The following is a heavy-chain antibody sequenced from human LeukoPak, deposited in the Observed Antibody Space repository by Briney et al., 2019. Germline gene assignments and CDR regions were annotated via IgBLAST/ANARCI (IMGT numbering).Heavy chain of an antibody. D-gene: IGHD1-26*01. Sequence: GGSLRLSCAASGFIFSSAWMSWVRQAPGKGLEWVGHIKTKTDGWTTDYAAPVKGRFTISRDDSKNTLYLQMNSLKTEDTAVYYCTTGGAGARGGYWGQGTLVTVSS. CDR2: IKTKTDGWTT. CDR1: GFIFSSAW. CDR3: TTGGAGARGGY. J-gene: IGHJ4*02. V-gene: IGHV3-15*01.